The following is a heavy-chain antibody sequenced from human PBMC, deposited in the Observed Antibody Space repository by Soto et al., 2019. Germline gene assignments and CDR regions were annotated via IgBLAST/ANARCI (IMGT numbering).Heavy chain of an antibody. V-gene: IGHV4-31*03. CDR3: ARAGHSSSSEGANWFDP. CDR1: GGSISSGGYY. J-gene: IGHJ5*02. CDR2: IYYSGST. Sequence: SETLSLTCTVSGGSISSGGYYWSWIRQHPGKGLEWIGYIYYSGSTYYNPSLKSRVTVSVDTSKNQFSLNLSSVTAADTAVYYCARAGHSSSSEGANWFDPWGQGTLVTVSS. D-gene: IGHD6-6*01.